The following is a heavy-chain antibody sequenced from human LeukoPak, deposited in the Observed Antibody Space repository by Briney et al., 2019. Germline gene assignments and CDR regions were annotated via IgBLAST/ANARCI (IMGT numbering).Heavy chain of an antibody. Sequence: GRSLRLSCTASGFIFSNYGMHWVRQAPGKGLEWVALIWYDGSNDQYAESVKGRFTISRDNAKNSLYLQMNSLRAEDTAMYYCARDSEHSSSFAFDIWGQGTMVTVSS. J-gene: IGHJ3*02. CDR1: GFIFSNYG. CDR2: IWYDGSND. V-gene: IGHV3-33*01. CDR3: ARDSEHSSSFAFDI. D-gene: IGHD6-13*01.